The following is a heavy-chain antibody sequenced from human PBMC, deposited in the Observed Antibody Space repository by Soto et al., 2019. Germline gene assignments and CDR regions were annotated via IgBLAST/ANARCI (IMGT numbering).Heavy chain of an antibody. D-gene: IGHD3-22*01. V-gene: IGHV5-51*01. CDR2: IYPGDSYT. J-gene: IGHJ5*02. CDR1: GYSFTSYW. CDR3: ARQTGFSSDNWFDP. Sequence: GESLKISCKGSGYSFTSYWIGWVRQMPGKGLEWMGIIYPGDSYTNYSPSFQGHVTISADKSISTAYLQWSSLKASDTAMYYCARQTGFSSDNWFDPWGQGTLVTVSS.